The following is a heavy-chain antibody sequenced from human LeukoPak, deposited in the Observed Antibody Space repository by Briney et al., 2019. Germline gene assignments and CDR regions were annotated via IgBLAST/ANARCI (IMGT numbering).Heavy chain of an antibody. CDR2: FDPEDGET. J-gene: IGHJ4*02. CDR1: GYTLTELS. Sequence: ASVKVSCKVSGYTLTELSMYWVRQAPGKGLEWMGGFDPEDGETIYAQKFQGRVTMTEDTSTDTAYMELSSLRSEDTAVYYCATDLLTTVTTEFDYWGQGTLVTVSS. V-gene: IGHV1-24*01. CDR3: ATDLLTTVTTEFDY. D-gene: IGHD4-11*01.